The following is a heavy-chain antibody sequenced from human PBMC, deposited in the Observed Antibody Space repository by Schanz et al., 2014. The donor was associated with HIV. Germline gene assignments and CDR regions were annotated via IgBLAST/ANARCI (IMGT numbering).Heavy chain of an antibody. Sequence: VQLLESGGGLVQSGGSLRLSCAASGFTFSSYAMSWVRQAPGKGLEWVAVIWFDGRNKYYGDSVKGRFMISRDNSNNTLYLQMNSLRAEDTAVYFCTRGRFLERGGMDVWGQGTAVTVSS. CDR3: TRGRFLERGGMDV. D-gene: IGHD3-3*01. CDR2: IWFDGRNK. J-gene: IGHJ6*02. CDR1: GFTFSSYA. V-gene: IGHV3-33*08.